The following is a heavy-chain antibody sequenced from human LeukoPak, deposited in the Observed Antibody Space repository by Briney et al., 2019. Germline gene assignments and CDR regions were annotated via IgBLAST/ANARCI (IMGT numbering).Heavy chain of an antibody. CDR3: IKDPASGYYFDY. J-gene: IGHJ4*02. CDR2: LRYDGTDE. V-gene: IGHV3-30*02. Sequence: GGSLRLSCGASGFSFSFYGMHWVRQAPGKGLEWVAFLRYDGTDEDYGDSVKGRFSVSRDNSKNTLYLQMNSLRVEDTAVYYCIKDPASGYYFDYWGQGTLVTVSS. CDR1: GFSFSFYG. D-gene: IGHD1-26*01.